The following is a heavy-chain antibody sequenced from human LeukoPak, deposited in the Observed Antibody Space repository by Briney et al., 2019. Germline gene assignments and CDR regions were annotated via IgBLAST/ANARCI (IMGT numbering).Heavy chain of an antibody. J-gene: IGHJ3*02. D-gene: IGHD2-15*01. CDR2: ISAYNGNT. V-gene: IGHV1-18*01. Sequence: ASVKVSCKASGYTFTSYGISWVRQAPGQGLEWMGWISAYNGNTNYAQKLQGRVTMTTDTSTSTAYMELSSLRSEDTAVYYCARAVLDIVVVVAATEDGAFDIWGQGTMVTVSS. CDR1: GYTFTSYG. CDR3: ARAVLDIVVVVAATEDGAFDI.